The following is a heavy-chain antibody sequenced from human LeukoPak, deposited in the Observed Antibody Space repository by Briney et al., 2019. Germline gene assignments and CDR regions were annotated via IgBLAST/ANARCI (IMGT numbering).Heavy chain of an antibody. D-gene: IGHD1-26*01. CDR1: GYTFTGYY. V-gene: IGHV1-69*05. J-gene: IGHJ4*02. Sequence: GASVKVSCKASGYTFTGYYMHWVRQAPGQGLEWMGGIIPIFGTANYAQKFQGRVTITTDESTSTAYMELSSLRSEDTAVYYCARSRYSGSYLPGYWGQGTLVTVSS. CDR3: ARSRYSGSYLPGY. CDR2: IIPIFGTA.